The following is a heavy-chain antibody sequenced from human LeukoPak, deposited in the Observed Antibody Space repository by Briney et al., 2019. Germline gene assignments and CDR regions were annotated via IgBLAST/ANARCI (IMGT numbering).Heavy chain of an antibody. CDR3: AKASGFSSSWYRFDY. Sequence: PGGSLRLSCAVSGIAFSSYAMNWVRQAPGKGLEWVSVISGSGDSTYYADSVKGRFTISRDNSKTTLYLQMNSLRAEDTAVYYCAKASGFSSSWYRFDYWGQGTLVAVSS. CDR1: GIAFSSYA. V-gene: IGHV3-23*01. D-gene: IGHD6-13*01. J-gene: IGHJ4*02. CDR2: ISGSGDST.